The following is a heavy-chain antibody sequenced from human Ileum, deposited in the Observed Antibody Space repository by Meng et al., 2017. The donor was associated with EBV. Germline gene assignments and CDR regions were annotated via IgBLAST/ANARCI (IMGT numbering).Heavy chain of an antibody. J-gene: IGHJ4*02. D-gene: IGHD4-17*01. Sequence: QVQLQASGPGRGEPSGTLSLTCAVSGDSISSNNGWSWVRQPPGKGLEWIGEIYHSGSTNYNPSFKSRVTMSVDKSKNQISLNLSSVTAADTAVYYCASGRDYAWHSWGRGTLVTVSS. V-gene: IGHV4-4*02. CDR2: IYHSGST. CDR1: GDSISSNNG. CDR3: ASGRDYAWHS.